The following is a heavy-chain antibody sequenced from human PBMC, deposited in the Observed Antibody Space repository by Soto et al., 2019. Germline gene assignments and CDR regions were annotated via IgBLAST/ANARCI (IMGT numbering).Heavy chain of an antibody. J-gene: IGHJ3*02. CDR1: GDSVSSNSAA. Sequence: PSQTLSLTCAISGDSVSSNSAAWNWIRQSPSRGLEWLGRTYYRSKWYNDYAVSVKSRITINPDTSKNRFSLQLNSVTPEDTAVYYCARVFPFSGSYPVGAFDIWGQGTMVTVSS. CDR2: TYYRSKWYN. D-gene: IGHD1-26*01. V-gene: IGHV6-1*01. CDR3: ARVFPFSGSYPVGAFDI.